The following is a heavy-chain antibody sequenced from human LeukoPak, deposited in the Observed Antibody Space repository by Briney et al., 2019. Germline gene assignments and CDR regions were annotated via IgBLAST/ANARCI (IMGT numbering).Heavy chain of an antibody. D-gene: IGHD5-18*01. J-gene: IGHJ4*02. CDR3: ARDQVDTAMVNDY. Sequence: GGSLRLSCAASGFTFSSYAMHWVRQAPGKGLEWVAVISYDGSNKYYADSVKGRFTISRDNAKNSLYLQMNSLRAEDTAVYYCARDQVDTAMVNDYWGQGTLVTVSS. CDR1: GFTFSSYA. CDR2: ISYDGSNK. V-gene: IGHV3-30*04.